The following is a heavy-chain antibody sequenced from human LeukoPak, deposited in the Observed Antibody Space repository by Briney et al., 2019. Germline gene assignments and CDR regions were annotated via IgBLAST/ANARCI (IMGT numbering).Heavy chain of an antibody. CDR1: GGSIGSRSYY. D-gene: IGHD2-15*01. CDR2: THYSGST. Sequence: SETLSLTCTASGGSIGSRSYYWGWIRQPPGKGLEWIGSTHYSGSTYYNPSLKSRLTISVDTSKNQFSLKLTSVTAADTAVYYCARLYCSGGNCYGAFDIWGQGTMVTVSS. V-gene: IGHV4-39*01. J-gene: IGHJ3*02. CDR3: ARLYCSGGNCYGAFDI.